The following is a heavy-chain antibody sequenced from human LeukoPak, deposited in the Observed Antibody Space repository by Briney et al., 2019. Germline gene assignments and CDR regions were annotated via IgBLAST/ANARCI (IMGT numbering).Heavy chain of an antibody. CDR1: GGSISSYY. CDR2: IYYSGST. Sequence: PSETLSLTCTVSGGSISSYYWSWIRQPPGKGLEWIGYIYYSGSTNYNPSLKSRVTISVDTSKNQFSLKLSSVTAADTAVYYCARAPRNRIYYFDYWGQGTLVTVSS. D-gene: IGHD1-14*01. V-gene: IGHV4-59*01. CDR3: ARAPRNRIYYFDY. J-gene: IGHJ4*02.